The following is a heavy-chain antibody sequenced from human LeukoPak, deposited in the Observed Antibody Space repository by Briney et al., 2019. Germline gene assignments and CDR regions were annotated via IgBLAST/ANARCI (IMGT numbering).Heavy chain of an antibody. J-gene: IGHJ1*01. D-gene: IGHD4-11*01. CDR1: GFTSSNSW. CDR3: ATYSILNAREFRY. V-gene: IGHV3-7*01. CDR2: VQHIGGET. Sequence: GGSLGLSCAGSGFTSSNSWMGWVRQPPGKGLEGVANVQHIGGETYYVDSVKGRFTISRDNAKNSVYLQMNSLGADDTAVYYCATYSILNAREFRYWGQGTLVTVTS.